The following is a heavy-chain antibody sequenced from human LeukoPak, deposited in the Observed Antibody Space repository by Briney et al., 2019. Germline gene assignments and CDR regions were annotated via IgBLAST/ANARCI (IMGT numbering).Heavy chain of an antibody. CDR3: ARTGEKRISGSGSYYRGRPIDY. D-gene: IGHD3-10*01. Sequence: ETLSLTCAVYGGSFSGHYWSWIRQPPGKGLEWIGEIGHSGSTNYNPSLESRVTISIDTSKNQFSLTVRSVTAADAAFYYCARTGEKRISGSGSYYRGRPIDYWGQGTLVTVSS. J-gene: IGHJ4*02. CDR1: GGSFSGHY. CDR2: IGHSGST. V-gene: IGHV4-34*01.